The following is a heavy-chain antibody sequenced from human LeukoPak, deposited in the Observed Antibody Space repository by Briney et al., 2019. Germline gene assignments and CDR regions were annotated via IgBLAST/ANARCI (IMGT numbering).Heavy chain of an antibody. CDR3: AKVRVGATLYYYYYMDV. D-gene: IGHD1-26*01. CDR2: IRYDGSNK. J-gene: IGHJ6*03. V-gene: IGHV3-30*02. CDR1: GFTFSSYG. Sequence: QPGGSLRLSCAASGFTFSSYGMHWVRQAPGKGLEWVAFIRYDGSNKYYADSVKGRFTISRDNSKNTLYLQMNSLRAEDTAVYYCAKVRVGATLYYYYYMDVWGKGTTVTIPS.